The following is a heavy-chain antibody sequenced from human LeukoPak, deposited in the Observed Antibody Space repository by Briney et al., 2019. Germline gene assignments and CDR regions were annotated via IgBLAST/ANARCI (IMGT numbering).Heavy chain of an antibody. CDR3: ARDYDFWSGYYVGRDAFDI. Sequence: SETLSLTCTVSGGSLSSGDYYWSWIRQPPGKGLGWIGYIYYSGSTYYNPSFKSRVTISVDTSKNQFSLKLSSVTAADTAVYYCARDYDFWSGYYVGRDAFDIWGQGTMVTVSS. J-gene: IGHJ3*02. CDR2: IYYSGST. D-gene: IGHD3-3*01. V-gene: IGHV4-30-4*08. CDR1: GGSLSSGDYY.